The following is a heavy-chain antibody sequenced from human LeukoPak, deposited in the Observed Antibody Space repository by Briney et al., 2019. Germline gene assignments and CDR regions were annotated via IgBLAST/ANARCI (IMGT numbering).Heavy chain of an antibody. V-gene: IGHV4-30-2*01. CDR3: ATRSSASSGALDI. D-gene: IGHD6-6*01. J-gene: IGHJ3*02. Sequence: SQTLSLTCAVSGGSISSGGYSWSWIRQPPGKGLEWIGYIYHSGSTYYNPSLKSRVTISVDRSKNQFSLKLSSVTAADTAVYYCATRSSASSGALDIWGQGTMVTVSS. CDR2: IYHSGST. CDR1: GGSISSGGYS.